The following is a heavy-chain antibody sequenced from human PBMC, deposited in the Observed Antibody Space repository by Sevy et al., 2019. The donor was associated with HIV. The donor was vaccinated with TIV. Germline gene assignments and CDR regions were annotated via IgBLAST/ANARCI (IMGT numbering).Heavy chain of an antibody. CDR1: GFAFNTFG. J-gene: IGHJ5*02. CDR3: ARDRYCSTSRCYNWIDP. Sequence: GGSLRLSCAASGFAFNTFGMHWVRRAPGKGLEWVAFISFDDNIEYYADSVKGRFTISRDNSKNMLYLQMNSLRAEDTAMYYCARDRYCSTSRCYNWIDPWGQGTLVTVSS. D-gene: IGHD2-2*01. V-gene: IGHV3-33*01. CDR2: ISFDDNIE.